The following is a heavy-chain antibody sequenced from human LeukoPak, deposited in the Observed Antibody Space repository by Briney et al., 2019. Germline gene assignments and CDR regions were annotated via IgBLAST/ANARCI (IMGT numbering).Heavy chain of an antibody. CDR3: AKDSRAPATAIN. CDR1: GFTFSSYG. D-gene: IGHD2-2*01. CDR2: ISGGGST. J-gene: IGHJ4*02. V-gene: IGHV3-23*01. Sequence: PGGSLRLSCAASGFTFSSYGMSWVRQAPGKELEWVSGISGGGSTYYADSVKGRFTISRDNSKNTLYLQMNSLRAEDTAVYYCAKDSRAPATAINWGQGTLVTVSS.